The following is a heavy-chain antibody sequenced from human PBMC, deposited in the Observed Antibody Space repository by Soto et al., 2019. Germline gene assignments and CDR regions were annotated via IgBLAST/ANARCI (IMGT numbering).Heavy chain of an antibody. CDR2: ISAYNGNT. V-gene: IGHV1-18*01. CDR1: GYTFTSYG. CDR3: ARYYGSGSYSVNWFDP. Sequence: ASVKVSCKASGYTFTSYGISWVRQAPGQGLEWMGWISAYNGNTNYAQKLQGRVTMTTDTSTSTAYMELRSLRSDDTAVYYCARYYGSGSYSVNWFDPWGQGTLVTVSS. J-gene: IGHJ5*02. D-gene: IGHD3-10*01.